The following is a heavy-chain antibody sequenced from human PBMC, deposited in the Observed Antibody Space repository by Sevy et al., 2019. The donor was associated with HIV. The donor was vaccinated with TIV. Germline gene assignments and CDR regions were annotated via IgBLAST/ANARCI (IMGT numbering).Heavy chain of an antibody. J-gene: IGHJ3*02. D-gene: IGHD2-15*01. CDR1: GYTFTSYG. CDR2: ISAYNGNT. CDR3: ARDTPRGYCSGGSCGVARFDI. V-gene: IGHV1-18*01. Sequence: ASVKVSCKASGYTFTSYGISWVRQAPGQGLEWMGWISAYNGNTNYAQKLQGRVTMTTDTSTSTAYMELGSLRSDDTAVDYCARDTPRGYCSGGSCGVARFDIWGQGTMVTVSS.